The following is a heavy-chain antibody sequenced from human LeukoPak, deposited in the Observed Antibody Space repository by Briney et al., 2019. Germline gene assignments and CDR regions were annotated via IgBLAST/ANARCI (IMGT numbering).Heavy chain of an antibody. V-gene: IGHV3-48*03. CDR1: EFSVGSNY. J-gene: IGHJ4*02. Sequence: GGSLRLSCAASEFSVGSNYMTWVRQAPGKGLEWVSYISSSGSTIYYADSVKGRFTISRDNAKNSLYLQMNSLRAEDTAVYYCAREKVSNTNDYWGQGTLVTVSS. CDR2: ISSSGSTI. CDR3: AREKVSNTNDY. D-gene: IGHD2-8*01.